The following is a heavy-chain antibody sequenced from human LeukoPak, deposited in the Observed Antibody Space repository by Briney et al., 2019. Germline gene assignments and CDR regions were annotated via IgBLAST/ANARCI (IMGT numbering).Heavy chain of an antibody. J-gene: IGHJ4*02. CDR2: FDPEDGET. Sequence: GASVKVSCKVSGYTLTELSMHWVRQAPGKGLEWMGGFDPEDGETIYAQKFQGRVTMTEDTSTDTAYMELSSLRSEDTAVYYCARGPTIYDSSGPYFDYWGQGTLVTVSS. CDR3: ARGPTIYDSSGPYFDY. CDR1: GYTLTELS. V-gene: IGHV1-24*01. D-gene: IGHD3-22*01.